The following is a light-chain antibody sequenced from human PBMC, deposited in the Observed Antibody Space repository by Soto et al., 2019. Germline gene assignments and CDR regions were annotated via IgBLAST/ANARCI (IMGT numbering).Light chain of an antibody. V-gene: IGKV3-15*01. CDR2: DAS. J-gene: IGKJ1*01. Sequence: VMTQSPASLSASPGERVTLSCRASQNIRSSLAWYQQRPGQAPRLLIYDASTRATGIPPRFSGGGSGTEFTLTVSSLQPEDFATYYCLQDHDDSWTFGQGTKVDI. CDR3: LQDHDDSWT. CDR1: QNIRSS.